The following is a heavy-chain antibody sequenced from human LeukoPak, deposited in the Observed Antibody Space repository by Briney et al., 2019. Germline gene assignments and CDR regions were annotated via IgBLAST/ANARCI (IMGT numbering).Heavy chain of an antibody. D-gene: IGHD2-15*01. CDR1: GFTLSDYY. V-gene: IGHV3-72*01. CDR2: VRNKANGFGT. J-gene: IGHJ4*02. Sequence: GGSLRLSCAASGFTLSDYYMDWVRQAPGKGLEWVGRVRNKANGFGTEYAASVEGRFTVSGDDSKNSLYLQMNSLKTEDTAVYYCARSGYCGAGTCYSDYFDYWGLGTLVTVSS. CDR3: ARSGYCGAGTCYSDYFDY.